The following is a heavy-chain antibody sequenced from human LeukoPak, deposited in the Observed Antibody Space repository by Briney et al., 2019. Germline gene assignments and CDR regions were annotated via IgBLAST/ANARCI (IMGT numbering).Heavy chain of an antibody. D-gene: IGHD5-12*01. CDR2: IKTKTDGVTT. CDR1: GFTFSNAW. Sequence: PGGSLRLSCAASGFTFSNAWMSWVRQAPGKGLEWVGRIKTKTDGVTTDYAAPVKGRFTISRDDSKTTVYLQMNSLKTEDTAVYFCTGFETSGPDAFDIWGRGTMVTVSS. J-gene: IGHJ3*02. CDR3: TGFETSGPDAFDI. V-gene: IGHV3-15*01.